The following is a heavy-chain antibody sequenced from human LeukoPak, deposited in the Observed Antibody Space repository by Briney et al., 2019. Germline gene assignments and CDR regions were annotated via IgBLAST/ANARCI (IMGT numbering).Heavy chain of an antibody. CDR2: ITNYGDAT. V-gene: IGHV3-64D*06. D-gene: IGHD5-24*01. Sequence: PGGSLRLSCSASGFIFTDYTIHWVRQAPGKGLEYVSAITNYGDATYYADPVKGRFTISRDNSKNIVWLQMSSLRPEDTAVYYCVKDTRDTRDDYWGQGTLVTVSS. CDR3: VKDTRDTRDDY. CDR1: GFIFTDYT. J-gene: IGHJ4*02.